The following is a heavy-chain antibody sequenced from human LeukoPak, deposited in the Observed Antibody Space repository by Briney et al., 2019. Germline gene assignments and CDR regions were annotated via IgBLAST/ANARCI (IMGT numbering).Heavy chain of an antibody. J-gene: IGHJ6*02. CDR2: ISGSGGST. CDR1: GFTFSSYA. Sequence: QTGGSLRLSCAASGFTFSSYAMSWVRQAPGKGLEWVSAISGSGGSTYYADSVKGRFTISRDNSKNTLYLQMNSLRAEDTAVYYCAKREGIVVVPALSDYYYYGMDVWGQGTTVTVSS. V-gene: IGHV3-23*01. D-gene: IGHD2-2*01. CDR3: AKREGIVVVPALSDYYYYGMDV.